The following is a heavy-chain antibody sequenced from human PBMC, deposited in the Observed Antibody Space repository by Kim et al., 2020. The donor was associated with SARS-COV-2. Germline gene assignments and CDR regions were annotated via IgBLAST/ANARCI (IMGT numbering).Heavy chain of an antibody. D-gene: IGHD5-12*01. Sequence: SETLSLTCTVSGGSISSSSYYWGWIRQPPGKGLEWIGSIYYSGSTYYNLSLKSRVTISVDTSKNQFSLKLSSVTAADTAVYYCARHRREWLKTIPYYFDYWGQGTLVTVSS. CDR1: GGSISSSSYY. J-gene: IGHJ4*02. CDR2: IYYSGST. V-gene: IGHV4-39*01. CDR3: ARHRREWLKTIPYYFDY.